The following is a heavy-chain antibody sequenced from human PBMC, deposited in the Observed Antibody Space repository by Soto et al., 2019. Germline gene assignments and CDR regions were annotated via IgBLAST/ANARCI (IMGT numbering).Heavy chain of an antibody. CDR3: GRPRYSGDYLADLGLDV. D-gene: IGHD1-26*01. Sequence: GGSLRLSCAASGFTFSSYSMNWVRQAPGKGLEWVALISFDGSKIYNADSVKGRFTVPRDNSKNTLYLHMNSLRGDDTAVYYCGRPRYSGDYLADLGLDVWGPGTTVTVSS. CDR1: GFTFSSYS. V-gene: IGHV3-30*03. CDR2: ISFDGSKI. J-gene: IGHJ6*02.